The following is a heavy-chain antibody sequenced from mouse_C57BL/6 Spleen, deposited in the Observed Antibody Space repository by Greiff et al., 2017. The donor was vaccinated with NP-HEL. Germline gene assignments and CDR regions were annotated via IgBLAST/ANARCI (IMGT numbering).Heavy chain of an antibody. CDR2: ISSGSSTI. CDR1: GFTFSDYG. J-gene: IGHJ2*01. D-gene: IGHD4-1*01. V-gene: IGHV5-17*01. CDR3: ARRAHWDYFDY. Sequence: EVKLVESGGGLVKPGGSLKLSCAASGFTFSDYGMHWVRQAPEKGLEWVAYISSGSSTIYYADTVKGRFTISRDNAKNTLFLQMTSLRSEDTAMYYCARRAHWDYFDYWGQGPTLTVSS.